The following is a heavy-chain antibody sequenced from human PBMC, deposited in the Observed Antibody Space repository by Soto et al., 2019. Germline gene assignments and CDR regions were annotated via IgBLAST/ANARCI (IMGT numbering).Heavy chain of an antibody. D-gene: IGHD2-15*01. V-gene: IGHV4-59*02. CDR2: THYGGSA. CDR1: GGSVSSYY. CDR3: STGSGSSTYDAFDL. J-gene: IGHJ3*01. Sequence: QVQLQESSPGLGKPSETLSRTCTVSGGSVSSYYWTWIRQPPGKGLEWIGYTHYGGSANHNPSLASRVTISVATSKNQCSLRLNSVTAADTVVSYCSTGSGSSTYDAFDLWGRGTMITVSS.